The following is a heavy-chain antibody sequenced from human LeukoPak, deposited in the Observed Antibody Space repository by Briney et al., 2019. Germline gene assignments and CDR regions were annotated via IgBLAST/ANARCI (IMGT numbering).Heavy chain of an antibody. CDR3: ARGDGYCSGGSCYSFAPLDY. CDR2: IIPIFGTA. V-gene: IGHV1-69*05. Sequence: SVKVSCKASGGTFSSYAISWVRQAPGQGLEWMGRIIPIFGTANYAQKFQGRVTITTDESTSTAYMELSSLRSEDTAVYYCARGDGYCSGGSCYSFAPLDYWGQGTLVTVSS. CDR1: GGTFSSYA. J-gene: IGHJ4*02. D-gene: IGHD2-15*01.